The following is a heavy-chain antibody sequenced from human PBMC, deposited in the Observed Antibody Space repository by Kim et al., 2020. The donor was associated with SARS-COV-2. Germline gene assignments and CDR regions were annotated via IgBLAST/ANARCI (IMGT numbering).Heavy chain of an antibody. V-gene: IGHV3-23*01. CDR1: GFTFSSFG. Sequence: GGSLRLSCAASGFTFSSFGMSWVRQAPGKGLEWVSAISNSADATNYADSVKGRFTISRDSSKNTLFLQMNSLRADDTAVYCCAKRIGKVVETSQFNFDSWGQGTMVTVSS. CDR3: AKRIGKVVETSQFNFDS. CDR2: ISNSADAT. D-gene: IGHD2-2*01. J-gene: IGHJ4*02.